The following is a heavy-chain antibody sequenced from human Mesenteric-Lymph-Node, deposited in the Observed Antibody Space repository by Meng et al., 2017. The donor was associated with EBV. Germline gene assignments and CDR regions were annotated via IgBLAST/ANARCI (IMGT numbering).Heavy chain of an antibody. D-gene: IGHD3-10*01. CDR3: ARMIGSGSPFDY. Sequence: QVQLVQYVAEVKKAWASVKVSCKASGYTFTSYGISWVRQAPGQGLEWVGWISEYNGNTNYAQKLQGRVTMTTDTSTSTAYMELRSLRSDDTAMYYCARMIGSGSPFDYWGQGTLVTVSS. CDR2: ISEYNGNT. J-gene: IGHJ4*02. CDR1: GYTFTSYG. V-gene: IGHV1-18*01.